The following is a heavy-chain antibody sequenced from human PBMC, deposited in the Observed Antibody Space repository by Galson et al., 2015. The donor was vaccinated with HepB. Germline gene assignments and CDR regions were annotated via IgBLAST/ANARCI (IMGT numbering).Heavy chain of an antibody. V-gene: IGHV3-9*01. J-gene: IGHJ6*02. CDR1: GFTFEDYA. Sequence: SLRLSCAASGFTFEDYAMHWARQVPGKGLEWVSGISWKSDFTGYADSVRGRFTISRDNAKYSLYLQMNSLRTEDTALYYCAQDLTYYYGSGSYFVGMDAWGQGTTVTVS. CDR2: ISWKSDFT. D-gene: IGHD3-10*01. CDR3: AQDLTYYYGSGSYFVGMDA.